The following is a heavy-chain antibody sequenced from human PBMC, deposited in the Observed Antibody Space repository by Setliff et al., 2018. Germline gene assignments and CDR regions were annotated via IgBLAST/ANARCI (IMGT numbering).Heavy chain of an antibody. CDR3: ARVTNWGLDLRFDP. CDR2: IYISGST. V-gene: IGHV4-4*07. Sequence: SETLSLTCTVSGDSWSWIRQPAGKGLEWIGRIYISGSTNFNPSLKSRVTMSVATFENHFSLKLNSLTAADTAVYYCARVTNWGLDLRFDPWGQGILVTVS. D-gene: IGHD7-27*01. J-gene: IGHJ5*02. CDR1: GDS.